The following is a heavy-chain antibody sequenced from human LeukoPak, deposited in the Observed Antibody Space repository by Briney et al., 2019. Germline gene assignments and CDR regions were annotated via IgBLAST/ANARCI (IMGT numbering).Heavy chain of an antibody. D-gene: IGHD3-22*01. V-gene: IGHV3-33*08. CDR1: GFTFSSYA. CDR2: IWYDGSNK. Sequence: GGSLRLSCAASGFTFSSYAMSWVRQAPGKGLEWVAVIWYDGSNKYYADSVKGRFTISRDNSKNTLYLQMNSLRAEDTAVYYCARDQGSSGTDAFDIWGQGTMVTVSS. CDR3: ARDQGSSGTDAFDI. J-gene: IGHJ3*02.